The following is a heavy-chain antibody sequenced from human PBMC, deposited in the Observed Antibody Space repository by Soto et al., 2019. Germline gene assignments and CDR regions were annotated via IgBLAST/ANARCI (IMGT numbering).Heavy chain of an antibody. D-gene: IGHD6-6*01. CDR1: GFTFSNAW. Sequence: GGSLRLSCAASGFTFSNAWMSWVRQAPGKGLEWVGRIKSKTDGGTTDYAAPVKGRFTISRDDSKNTLYLQMNSLKTEDTAVYHCTTDPPAQSIAARARIDPWGQGTLVTVSS. CDR2: IKSKTDGGTT. V-gene: IGHV3-15*01. CDR3: TTDPPAQSIAARARIDP. J-gene: IGHJ5*02.